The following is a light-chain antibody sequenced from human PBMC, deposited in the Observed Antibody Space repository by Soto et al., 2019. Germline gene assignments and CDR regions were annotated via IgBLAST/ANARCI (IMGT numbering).Light chain of an antibody. CDR3: AAWDDSPNGYV. J-gene: IGLJ1*01. CDR2: YDV. Sequence: QSVLTQPPSVSEAPRQRVTISCSGSSSNIGNNAVNWYQQLPGKAPKLLIYYDVLLPSGVSDRFSGSKSATSASLAISGLQSEDEADYYCAAWDDSPNGYVFGTGTKLTVL. V-gene: IGLV1-36*01. CDR1: SSNIGNNA.